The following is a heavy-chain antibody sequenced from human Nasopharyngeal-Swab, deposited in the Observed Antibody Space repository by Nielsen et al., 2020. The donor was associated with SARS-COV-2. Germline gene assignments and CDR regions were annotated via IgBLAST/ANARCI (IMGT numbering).Heavy chain of an antibody. V-gene: IGHV3-69-1*01. CDR2: ITSGNSV. CDR3: ARDPGIAAAGTDYFDY. D-gene: IGHD6-13*01. Sequence: WIRQPPGKGLQWISYITSGNSVQYADSVKGRFTISRDNSKNTLYLQMNSLRAEDTAVYYCARDPGIAAAGTDYFDYWGQGTLVTVS. J-gene: IGHJ4*02.